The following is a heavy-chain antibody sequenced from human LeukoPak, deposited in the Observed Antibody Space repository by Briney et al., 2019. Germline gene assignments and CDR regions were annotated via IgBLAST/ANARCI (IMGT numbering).Heavy chain of an antibody. CDR1: GYTFTGYY. J-gene: IGHJ3*02. D-gene: IGHD6-13*01. V-gene: IGHV1-2*02. Sequence: ASVKVSCKASGYTFTGYYMHWVRQAPGQGLEWMGWINPNSGGTNYAQKFQGRVTMTRNTSISTAYMELSSLRSEDTAVYYCARGWDSSSWYRAFDIWGQGTMVTVSS. CDR3: ARGWDSSSWYRAFDI. CDR2: INPNSGGT.